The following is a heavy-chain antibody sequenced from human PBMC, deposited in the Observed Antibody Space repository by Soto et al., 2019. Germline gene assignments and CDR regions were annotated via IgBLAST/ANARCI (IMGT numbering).Heavy chain of an antibody. CDR3: AGGYCCGGSCYSPRYNWFDP. J-gene: IGHJ5*02. V-gene: IGHV1-69*02. D-gene: IGHD2-15*01. CDR1: GDTSSTYS. Sequence: QVQLVQSGAEVKKTGSSVKVSCKASGDTSSTYSINWVRQAPGQGLEWVGRIIPILALTNYAQRFQGRVTITADKPTSKVYMEFSSLRSEDTAVYYCAGGYCCGGSCYSPRYNWFDPWGQGTLVTVSS. CDR2: IIPILALT.